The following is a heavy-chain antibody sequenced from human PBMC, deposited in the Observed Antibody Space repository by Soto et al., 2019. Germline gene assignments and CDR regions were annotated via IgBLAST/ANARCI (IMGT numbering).Heavy chain of an antibody. CDR3: ARVRLDCSSTSCYELDY. Sequence: QVPLVQSGAEVKKPGASVKVSCKASGYTFTSYGISWVRQAPGQGLEWMGWISAYNGNTNYAQKLQGRVTMTTDTSTSTAYMEMRSLRSDDTAVYYCARVRLDCSSTSCYELDYWGQGTLVTVSS. CDR2: ISAYNGNT. V-gene: IGHV1-18*01. CDR1: GYTFTSYG. J-gene: IGHJ4*02. D-gene: IGHD2-2*01.